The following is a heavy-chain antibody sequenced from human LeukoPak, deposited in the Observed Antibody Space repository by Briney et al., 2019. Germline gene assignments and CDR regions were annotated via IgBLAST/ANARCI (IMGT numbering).Heavy chain of an antibody. J-gene: IGHJ3*02. CDR2: ISWNSGSI. D-gene: IGHD1-26*01. Sequence: QPGGSLRLSCAASGFTFDDYAMHWVRQAPGKGLEWVSGISWNSGSIGYADSVKGRFTISRDNAKNSLYLQMNSLRAEDTALYYCAKGRPRKWELLQDAFDIWGQGTMVTVSS. V-gene: IGHV3-9*01. CDR3: AKGRPRKWELLQDAFDI. CDR1: GFTFDDYA.